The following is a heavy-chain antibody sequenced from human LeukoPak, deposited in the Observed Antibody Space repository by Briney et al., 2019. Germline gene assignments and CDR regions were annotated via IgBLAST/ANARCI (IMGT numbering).Heavy chain of an antibody. V-gene: IGHV1-24*01. J-gene: IGHJ4*02. CDR2: FDPEDGET. CDR3: ATVSNEVGNDILTGYLI. Sequence: ASVKVSCKVSGYTLTELSMHWVRQAPGKGLEWMGGFDPEDGETIYAQKFQGRVTMTEDTSTDTAYMELSSLGSEDTAVYYCATVSNEVGNDILTGYLIWGQGTLVTVSS. D-gene: IGHD3-9*01. CDR1: GYTLTELS.